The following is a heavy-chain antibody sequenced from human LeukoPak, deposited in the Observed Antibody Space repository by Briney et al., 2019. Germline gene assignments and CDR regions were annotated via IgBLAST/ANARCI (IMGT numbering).Heavy chain of an antibody. Sequence: GGSLRLSCAASGFTFSSYGMHWVRQAPGRGLERVAVIWYDGSNKYYADSVKGRFTISRDNSKNTLYLQMNSLRAEDTAVYYCASQYISSIERVYYYYGMDVWGQGTTVTVSS. J-gene: IGHJ6*02. CDR1: GFTFSSYG. CDR3: ASQYISSIERVYYYYGMDV. D-gene: IGHD6-6*01. V-gene: IGHV3-33*08. CDR2: IWYDGSNK.